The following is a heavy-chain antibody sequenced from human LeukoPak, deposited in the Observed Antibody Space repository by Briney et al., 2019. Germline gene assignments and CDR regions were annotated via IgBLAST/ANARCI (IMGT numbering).Heavy chain of an antibody. CDR2: INHSGST. J-gene: IGHJ5*02. Sequence: SETLSLTCAVYGGSFSGYYWSWIRQPPGKGLEWIGEINHSGSTNYNPSLKSRVTISVDTSKNQFSLKLSSVTAADTAVYYCASGPRSCSAGSCYGLSRFDPWGQGTLVTVSS. D-gene: IGHD2-15*01. V-gene: IGHV4-34*01. CDR1: GGSFSGYY. CDR3: ASGPRSCSAGSCYGLSRFDP.